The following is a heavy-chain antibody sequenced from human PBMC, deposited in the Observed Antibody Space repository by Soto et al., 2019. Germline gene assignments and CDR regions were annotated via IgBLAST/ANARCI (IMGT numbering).Heavy chain of an antibody. D-gene: IGHD6-6*01. V-gene: IGHV3-23*01. Sequence: GGSLRLSCAASGFTFNTYAMSWVRQAPGKGLEWVSTISGSGGTTYYADSVNGRFTISRDNSKNTLSLQMNSLRTEDTAIYYCARGGQYSSSPLDYWGQGALVTVSS. CDR1: GFTFNTYA. J-gene: IGHJ4*02. CDR2: ISGSGGTT. CDR3: ARGGQYSSSPLDY.